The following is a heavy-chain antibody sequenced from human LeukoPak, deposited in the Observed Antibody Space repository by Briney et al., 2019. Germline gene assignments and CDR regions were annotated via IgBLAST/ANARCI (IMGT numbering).Heavy chain of an antibody. V-gene: IGHV3-9*03. CDR1: GFTFDDYA. Sequence: GGSLRLSCAASGFTFDDYAMHWVRQAPGKGLEWVSGISWNSNSTDYADSVKGRFTISRDNAKNSLYLQMNSLRTEDMALYYCAKADGYWYFDLWGRGTLVIVSS. CDR2: ISWNSNST. J-gene: IGHJ2*01. CDR3: AKADGYWYFDL.